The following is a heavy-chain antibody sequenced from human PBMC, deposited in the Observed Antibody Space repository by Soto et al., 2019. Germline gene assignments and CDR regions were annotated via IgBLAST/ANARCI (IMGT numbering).Heavy chain of an antibody. Sequence: PGGALRLSCSASGFPFRNYAMNWVRQAPGKGLEGGSSISGSGRNTDYAESVKGRITISRANSKNTLYLTMNSLRAEATAVYYCACLYFDWLLSPFVPQPIDSWGQGTLVTVSS. D-gene: IGHD3-9*01. CDR2: ISGSGRNT. V-gene: IGHV3-23*01. CDR3: ACLYFDWLLSPFVPQPIDS. J-gene: IGHJ4*02. CDR1: GFPFRNYA.